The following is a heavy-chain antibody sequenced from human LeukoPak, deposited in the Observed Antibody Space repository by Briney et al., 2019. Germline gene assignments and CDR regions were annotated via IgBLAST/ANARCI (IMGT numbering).Heavy chain of an antibody. CDR1: GFTFSSYA. CDR3: ARAYNGDAFDI. CDR2: INWNGGST. D-gene: IGHD3-10*01. J-gene: IGHJ3*02. V-gene: IGHV3-20*04. Sequence: GGSLRLSCAASGFTFSSYAMSWVRQAPGKGLEWVSAINWNGGSTDYVDSVKGRFTISRDNAKNSLYLQMNSLRAEDTALYYCARAYNGDAFDIWGQGTMVTVSS.